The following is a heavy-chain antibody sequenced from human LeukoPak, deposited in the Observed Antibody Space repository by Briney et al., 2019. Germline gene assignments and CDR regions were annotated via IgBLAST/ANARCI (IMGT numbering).Heavy chain of an antibody. D-gene: IGHD2/OR15-2a*01. V-gene: IGHV4-30-2*01. J-gene: IGHJ4*02. Sequence: PSETLSLTCTVSGGSISSGGYYWSWIRQPPGKGLEWIGYIYHSGSTYYNPSLKSRVTISVDRSKNQFSLKLSSVTAADTAVYYCARATFPYYFDYWGQGTLVTVSS. CDR3: ARATFPYYFDY. CDR2: IYHSGST. CDR1: GGSISSGGYY.